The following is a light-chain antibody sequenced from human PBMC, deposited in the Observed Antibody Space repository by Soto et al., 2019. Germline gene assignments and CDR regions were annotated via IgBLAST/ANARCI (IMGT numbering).Light chain of an antibody. CDR3: SSYTSSSAWV. Sequence: QSVLTQPASVSGSPRQSITISCTGTSSDVGGYNYVSWYQQHPGKAPKVIIYEVSNRPSGVSNRFPGSKSGNTASLTISGLQAEDEADYYCSSYTSSSAWVFGGGTQLTVL. CDR2: EVS. V-gene: IGLV2-14*01. CDR1: SSDVGGYNY. J-gene: IGLJ3*02.